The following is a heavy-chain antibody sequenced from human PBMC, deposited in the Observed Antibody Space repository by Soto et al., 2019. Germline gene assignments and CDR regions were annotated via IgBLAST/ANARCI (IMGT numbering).Heavy chain of an antibody. CDR1: GGSISSGGYS. CDR2: IYHSGST. V-gene: IGHV4-30-2*01. CDR3: ATRPPQIVVTLLPFPS. D-gene: IGHD2-15*01. Sequence: SETLSLTCAVSGGSISSGGYSWSWIRQPPGKGLEWIGYIYHSGSTYYNPSLKNRVTISVDKPNKQFSLKLSSMTGADTAFLYCATRPPQIVVTLLPFPSWGQGTPVTVSS. J-gene: IGHJ5*02.